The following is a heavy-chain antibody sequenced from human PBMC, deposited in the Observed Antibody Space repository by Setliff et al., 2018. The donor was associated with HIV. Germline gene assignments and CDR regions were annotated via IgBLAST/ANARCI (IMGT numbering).Heavy chain of an antibody. CDR2: MTPYSGNT. D-gene: IGHD4-17*01. J-gene: IGHJ4*02. V-gene: IGHV1-8*02. CDR3: ARGQYGDELFDY. Sequence: ASVKVSCKTSGDTFTSYDINWVRQAAGHGLEWMGWMTPYSGNTGYAQKFQGRLTMTEDTSTDTAYMELSSLRSDDTAVYYCARGQYGDELFDYWGQGTLVTVSS. CDR1: GDTFTSYD.